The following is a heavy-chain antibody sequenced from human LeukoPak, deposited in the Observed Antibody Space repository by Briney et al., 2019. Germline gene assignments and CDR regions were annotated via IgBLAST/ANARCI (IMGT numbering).Heavy chain of an antibody. V-gene: IGHV1-46*01. Sequence: GASVKVSCKASGYTFTSYYMHWVRQAPGQGLEWMGIINPSGGSTSYAQKFQGRVTMTRDTSTSTVYMELSRLRSDDTAVYYCARDTLFLEWLSWGQGTLVTVSS. CDR3: ARDTLFLEWLS. D-gene: IGHD3-3*01. CDR2: INPSGGST. J-gene: IGHJ5*02. CDR1: GYTFTSYY.